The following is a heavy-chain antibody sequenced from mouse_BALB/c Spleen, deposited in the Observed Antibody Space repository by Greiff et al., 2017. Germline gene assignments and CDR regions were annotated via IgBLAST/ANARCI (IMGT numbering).Heavy chain of an antibody. CDR2: ISYDGSN. J-gene: IGHJ1*01. Sequence: EVKLQESGPGLVKPSQSLSLTCSVTGYSITSGYYWNWIRQFPGNKLEWMGYISYDGSNNYNPSLKNRISITRDTSKNQFFLKLNSVTTEDTATYYCAHTYYGPDWYFDVWGAGTTVTVSS. CDR1: GYSITSGYY. D-gene: IGHD1-2*01. CDR3: AHTYYGPDWYFDV. V-gene: IGHV3-6*02.